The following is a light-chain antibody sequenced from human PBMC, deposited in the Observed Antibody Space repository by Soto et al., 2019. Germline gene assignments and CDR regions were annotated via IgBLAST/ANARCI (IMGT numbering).Light chain of an antibody. J-gene: IGLJ2*01. CDR2: DDS. V-gene: IGLV3-21*02. CDR3: QVWGSYVV. Sequence: SYELTQPPSVSVAPGQTASLTCGGNSIGGKSVHWYQQKPGQAPVLVVYDDSRRPSGIPERFSGSNSGNTATLTISRVEVGDEADYYCQVWGSYVVFGGGTKVTVL. CDR1: SIGGKS.